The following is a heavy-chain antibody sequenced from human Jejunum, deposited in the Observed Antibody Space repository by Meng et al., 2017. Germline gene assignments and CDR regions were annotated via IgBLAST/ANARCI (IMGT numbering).Heavy chain of an antibody. D-gene: IGHD3-9*01. Sequence: GESLKISCAVSGFTFSNYWMTWVRQTPGKGLEWMGIIYPADSETTYSPSFQGQVTISADKSISTAYLQWSSLKASDTAMYYCARGVTGYAGGNRYIWFDPWGQGTLVTVSS. V-gene: IGHV5-51*01. CDR1: GFTFSNYW. CDR3: ARGVTGYAGGNRYIWFDP. J-gene: IGHJ5*02. CDR2: IYPADSET.